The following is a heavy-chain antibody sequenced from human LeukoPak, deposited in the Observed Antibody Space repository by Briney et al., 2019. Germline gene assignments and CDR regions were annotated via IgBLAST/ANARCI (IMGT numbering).Heavy chain of an antibody. CDR2: IRSKAYGGTT. Sequence: GGSLRLSCAASGFTFSRYSMNWVRQAPGKGLEWVGFIRSKAYGGTTEYAASVKGRFTISRDDSKSIAYLQMNSLKTEDTAVYYCTREVDSSGVWGQGTLVTVSS. CDR3: TREVDSSGV. V-gene: IGHV3-49*04. J-gene: IGHJ4*02. D-gene: IGHD6-19*01. CDR1: GFTFSRYS.